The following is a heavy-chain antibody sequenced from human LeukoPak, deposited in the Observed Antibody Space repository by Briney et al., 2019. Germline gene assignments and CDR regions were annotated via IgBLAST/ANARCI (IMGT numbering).Heavy chain of an antibody. CDR3: ARDLGQQLVRRVLGDY. V-gene: IGHV1-8*03. J-gene: IGHJ4*02. CDR1: GYTFTSYD. D-gene: IGHD6-13*01. CDR2: MNPNSGNT. Sequence: ASVKVSCKASGYTFTSYDINWVRQATGQGLEWMGWMNPNSGNTGYAQKFQGRVTITRNTSISTAYMELSSLRSEDTAVYYCARDLGQQLVRRVLGDYWGQGTLVTVSS.